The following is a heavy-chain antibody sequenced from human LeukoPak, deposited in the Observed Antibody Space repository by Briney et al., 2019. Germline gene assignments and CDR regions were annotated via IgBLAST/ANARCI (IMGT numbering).Heavy chain of an antibody. CDR1: GFTFSGSV. V-gene: IGHV3-73*01. Sequence: GGSLRVSCAASGFTFSGSVMHWVRQAAGKGLEWVGRIRSKRNNYATAYATSVKGRFTISRDDSKNTVYLHMASLKTEDTALYYCSRLEDSSPIEAALDIWGQGTVVTVSS. D-gene: IGHD6-13*01. CDR3: SRLEDSSPIEAALDI. CDR2: IRSKRNNYAT. J-gene: IGHJ3*02.